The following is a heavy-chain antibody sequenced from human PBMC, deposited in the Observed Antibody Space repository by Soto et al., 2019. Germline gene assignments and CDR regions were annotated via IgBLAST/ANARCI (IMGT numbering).Heavy chain of an antibody. CDR2: ITYSGNT. CDR3: AREPKQNYDSSPWNGGFDS. V-gene: IGHV4-30-4*01. CDR1: GGSINNAEDN. Sequence: SETLSLTCTVSGGSINNAEDNWTWIRQPPGKGLEYIGYITYSGNTFYKSSLKSRIKMSVDTSKNQFSLKLASVTDADTAVYFCAREPKQNYDSSPWNGGFDSWGPGTLVTVSS. J-gene: IGHJ4*02. D-gene: IGHD3-22*01.